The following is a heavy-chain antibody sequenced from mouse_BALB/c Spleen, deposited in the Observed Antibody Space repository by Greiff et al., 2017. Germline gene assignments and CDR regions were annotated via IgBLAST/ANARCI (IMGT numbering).Heavy chain of an antibody. V-gene: IGHV2-2*02. CDR2: IWSGGST. Sequence: VKLVESGPGLVQPSQSLSITCTVSGFSLTSYGVHWVRQSPGKGLEWLGVIWSGGSTDYNAAFISRLSISKDNSKSQVFFKMNSLQANDTAIYYCARNYDYDEDYHAMDYWGQGTSVTVSS. CDR1: GFSLTSYG. J-gene: IGHJ4*01. D-gene: IGHD2-4*01. CDR3: ARNYDYDEDYHAMDY.